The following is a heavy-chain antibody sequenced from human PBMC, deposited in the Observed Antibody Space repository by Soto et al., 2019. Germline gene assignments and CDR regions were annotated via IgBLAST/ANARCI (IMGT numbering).Heavy chain of an antibody. V-gene: IGHV1-3*01. J-gene: IGHJ3*01. Sequence: QVQLVQSGAEVRKPGASVKLSCKTSGYTFLNYAIHWVRQAPGQGLEWMGWVNPSNGYTKYSENLQARLSRTRDTSANTAYMELSSLRSEDTAVYYCARRLSAFDVWGQGTVVTVSS. CDR3: ARRLSAFDV. CDR1: GYTFLNYA. CDR2: VNPSNGYT.